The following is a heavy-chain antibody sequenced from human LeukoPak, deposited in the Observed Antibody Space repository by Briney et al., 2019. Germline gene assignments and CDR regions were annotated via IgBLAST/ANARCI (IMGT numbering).Heavy chain of an antibody. Sequence: SETLSLTCTVSGGSISSSSYYWGWIRQPPGKGLEWIGSIYYSGSTYYNPSLKSRVTISVDTSKNQFSLKLSSVTAADTAVYYCARGPVATIPAYYYYGMDVWGQGTTVTVSS. J-gene: IGHJ6*02. CDR2: IYYSGST. CDR3: ARGPVATIPAYYYYGMDV. CDR1: GGSISSSSYY. V-gene: IGHV4-39*07. D-gene: IGHD5-12*01.